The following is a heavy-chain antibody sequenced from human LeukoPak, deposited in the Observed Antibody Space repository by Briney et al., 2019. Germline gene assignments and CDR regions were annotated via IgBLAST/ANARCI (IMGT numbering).Heavy chain of an antibody. J-gene: IGHJ4*02. CDR3: ARDYTATTWLDY. CDR1: GFTLSSYW. Sequence: PGGSVRLSCAASGFTLSSYWMSWVRQAPGKGLEWVANIKQDGSEKYYVDSVKGRFTISRDNAKNSLYLQMNSLRAEDTAVYYCARDYTATTWLDYWGQGTLVTVSS. V-gene: IGHV3-7*01. D-gene: IGHD3-16*01. CDR2: IKQDGSEK.